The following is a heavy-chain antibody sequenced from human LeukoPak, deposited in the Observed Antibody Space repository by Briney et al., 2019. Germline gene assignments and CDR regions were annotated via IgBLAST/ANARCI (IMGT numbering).Heavy chain of an antibody. D-gene: IGHD1-26*01. CDR1: GGSISSYY. Sequence: SETLSLTCTVSGGSISSYYWSWIRQPPGKGLEWIGDIYYSGSINYNPSLKSRVTISVGTSKNQFSLKLRSVTAADTAVYYCARYSGSYSGFDYWGQGTLVTVSS. CDR2: IYYSGSI. J-gene: IGHJ4*02. V-gene: IGHV4-59*08. CDR3: ARYSGSYSGFDY.